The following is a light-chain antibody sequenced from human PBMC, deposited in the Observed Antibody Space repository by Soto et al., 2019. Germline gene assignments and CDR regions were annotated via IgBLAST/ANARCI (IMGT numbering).Light chain of an antibody. J-gene: IGLJ3*02. CDR2: DVS. CDR1: SSDVGGCNY. Sequence: QSALTQPRSVSGSPGQSVTISCTGTSSDVGGCNYVSWYQQHPGKAPKLMIYDVSKRPSGVPDRFSGSKSGNTASLTISGLQAEDEADYYCCSYAGSYTWLFGGGTKVTVL. CDR3: CSYAGSYTWL. V-gene: IGLV2-11*01.